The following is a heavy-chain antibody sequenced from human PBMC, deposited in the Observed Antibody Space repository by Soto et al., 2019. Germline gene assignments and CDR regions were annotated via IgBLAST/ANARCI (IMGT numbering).Heavy chain of an antibody. D-gene: IGHD4-17*01. J-gene: IGHJ3*02. Sequence: QVQLVESGGGVVQPGRSLRLSCAASGFTFSSYGMHWVRQAPGKGLEWDAVISYDGSNKYYADSVKGRFTIYRDNSKNTLYLQMNSLRAEDTAVYYCAKDLWRMTTVDGNAFDIWVQGTMGTVSS. V-gene: IGHV3-30*18. CDR3: AKDLWRMTTVDGNAFDI. CDR2: ISYDGSNK. CDR1: GFTFSSYG.